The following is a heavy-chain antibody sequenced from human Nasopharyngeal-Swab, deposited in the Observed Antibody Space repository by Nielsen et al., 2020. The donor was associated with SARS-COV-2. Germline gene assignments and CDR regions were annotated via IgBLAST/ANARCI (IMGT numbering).Heavy chain of an antibody. V-gene: IGHV3-53*04. CDR2: IYSGGST. D-gene: IGHD3-3*02. J-gene: IGHJ6*02. CDR1: GFTASSNY. CDR3: AREEGLLGKSSGMDV. Sequence: GGSLRLSCAASGFTASSNYMSWVRQAPGKGLEWVSVIYSGGSTYYADSVKGRFTISRHNSKNTLYLQMNSLRAEDTAVYYCAREEGLLGKSSGMDVWGQGTTVTVSS.